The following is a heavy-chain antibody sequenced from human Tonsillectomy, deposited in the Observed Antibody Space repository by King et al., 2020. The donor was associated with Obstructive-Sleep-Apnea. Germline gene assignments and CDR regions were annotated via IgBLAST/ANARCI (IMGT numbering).Heavy chain of an antibody. CDR1: GGSFSGYY. CDR3: ASIPATTNYYYYGMDV. D-gene: IGHD2-15*01. CDR2: INHSGST. Sequence: VQLQKWGAGLLKPSETLSLTCAVYGGSFSGYYWSWIRQPPGKGLEWIGEINHSGSTNYNPSLKSRVTISVDTSKNQFSLKLSSVTAADTAVYYCASIPATTNYYYYGMDVWGQGTTVTVSS. J-gene: IGHJ6*02. V-gene: IGHV4-34*01.